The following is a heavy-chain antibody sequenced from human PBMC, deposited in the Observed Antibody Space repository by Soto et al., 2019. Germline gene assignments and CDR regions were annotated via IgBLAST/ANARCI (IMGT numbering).Heavy chain of an antibody. CDR2: ILYDGSNK. CDR3: AKDRGSSWLGNWFDP. CDR1: GFTFSSYG. Sequence: PGGSLRLSCAASGFTFSSYGMHWVRQAPGKGLEWVAVILYDGSNKYYADSVKGRFTISRDNSKNTLYLQMNSLRAEDTAVYYCAKDRGSSWLGNWFDPWGPGTLVTVSS. D-gene: IGHD6-13*01. J-gene: IGHJ5*02. V-gene: IGHV3-30*18.